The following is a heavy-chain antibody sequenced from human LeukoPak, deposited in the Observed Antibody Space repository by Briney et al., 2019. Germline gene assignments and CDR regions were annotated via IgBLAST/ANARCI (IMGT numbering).Heavy chain of an antibody. D-gene: IGHD3-10*01. CDR2: ISGSGGST. CDR3: AKGSYYNEGSFDY. Sequence: RGSLRLSCAASGFTFSSYAMSWVRQAPGKGLEWVSAISGSGGSTYYADSVKGRFTISRDNSKNTLYLQMNSLRAEDTAVYYCAKGSYYNEGSFDYWGQGTLVTVSS. CDR1: GFTFSSYA. V-gene: IGHV3-23*01. J-gene: IGHJ4*02.